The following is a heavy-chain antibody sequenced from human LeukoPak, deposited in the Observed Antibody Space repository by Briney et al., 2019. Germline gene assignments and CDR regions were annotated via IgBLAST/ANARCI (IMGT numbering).Heavy chain of an antibody. Sequence: SVKVSCKASGGTFSSYAISWVRQAPGQGLEWMRGIIPIFGTANYAQKFQGRVTITADESTSTAYMELSSLRSEDTAVYYCARSLRFLEWFPNFDYWGQGTLVTVSS. D-gene: IGHD3-3*01. CDR2: IIPIFGTA. J-gene: IGHJ4*02. CDR1: GGTFSSYA. V-gene: IGHV1-69*13. CDR3: ARSLRFLEWFPNFDY.